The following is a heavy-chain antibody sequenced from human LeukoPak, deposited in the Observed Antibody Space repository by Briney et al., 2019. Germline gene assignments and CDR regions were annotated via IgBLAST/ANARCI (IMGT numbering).Heavy chain of an antibody. CDR1: GFTFSSYS. V-gene: IGHV3-21*01. D-gene: IGHD6-19*01. CDR2: ISSGSGYI. Sequence: GGSLRLSCAASGFTFSSYSMNLVRQAPGKGLEWVSSISSGSGYIYYADSVKGQFTISRDNAKNSLYLQMNSLRAEDTAVYYCARASAGIAVVGRFDPWGQGTLVTVSS. CDR3: ARASAGIAVVGRFDP. J-gene: IGHJ5*02.